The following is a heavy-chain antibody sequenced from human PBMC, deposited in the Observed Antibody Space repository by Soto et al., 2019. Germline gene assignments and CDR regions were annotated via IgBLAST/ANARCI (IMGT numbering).Heavy chain of an antibody. Sequence: QVQLVESGGGVVQPGRSLRLSCAASGFTFSSDAMHWVRQAPGKGLEWVAVISYDGSNKYYADSVKGRFTISRDNSKNTLYLQMNSLRAEDTAVYYCARAGGATDYWGQGTLVTVSS. J-gene: IGHJ4*02. CDR3: ARAGGATDY. D-gene: IGHD3-16*01. CDR2: ISYDGSNK. CDR1: GFTFSSDA. V-gene: IGHV3-30-3*01.